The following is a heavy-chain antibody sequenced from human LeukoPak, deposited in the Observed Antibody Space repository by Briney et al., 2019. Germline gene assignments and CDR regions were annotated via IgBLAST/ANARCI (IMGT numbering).Heavy chain of an antibody. CDR1: GFTFGNYA. D-gene: IGHD3-22*01. Sequence: PGGSLRLSCAASGFTFGNYAMSWVRQAPGKGLEWVSAISGSGGSTYYADSVKGRFTISRDNSKNTLYLQMNSLRAEDTAVYYCAKDPHDSSGYYLGFDIWGQGTMVTVSS. CDR2: ISGSGGST. V-gene: IGHV3-23*01. CDR3: AKDPHDSSGYYLGFDI. J-gene: IGHJ3*02.